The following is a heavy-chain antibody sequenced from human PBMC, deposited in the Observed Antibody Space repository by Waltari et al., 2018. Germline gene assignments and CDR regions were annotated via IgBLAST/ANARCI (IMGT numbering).Heavy chain of an antibody. CDR2: INVGNGDT. CDR3: ARGSRLPFFDW. J-gene: IGHJ3*01. CDR1: GYTFISYS. D-gene: IGHD3-9*01. Sequence: QVQLVQSGTEVKKPGATVKVSCKTSGYTFISYSMHWVRQAPGQRPEWMGWINVGNGDTKYSQEFQGRVTITSDTFARTTYMELRSLRSEDMAVYFCARGSRLPFFDWWGQGTMVTVSS. V-gene: IGHV1-3*03.